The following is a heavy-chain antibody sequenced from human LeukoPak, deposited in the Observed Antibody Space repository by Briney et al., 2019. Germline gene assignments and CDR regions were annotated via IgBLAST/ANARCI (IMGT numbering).Heavy chain of an antibody. V-gene: IGHV3-48*01. J-gene: IGHJ4*02. D-gene: IGHD5-12*01. CDR3: ARGSPVRGYSGCLDY. CDR2: ISSSSSTI. Sequence: GGSLRLSCAASGFTFSSYSMNWVRQAPGKGLEWVSYISSSSSTIYYADSVKGRFTISRDNAKNSLYLQMNSLRAEDTAVYYCARGSPVRGYSGCLDYWGQGTLVTVSS. CDR1: GFTFSSYS.